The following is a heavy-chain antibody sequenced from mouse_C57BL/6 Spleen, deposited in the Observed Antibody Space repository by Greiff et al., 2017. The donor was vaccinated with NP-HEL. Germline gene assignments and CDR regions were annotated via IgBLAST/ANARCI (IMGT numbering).Heavy chain of an antibody. CDR1: GYSFTDYN. D-gene: IGHD3-2*02. J-gene: IGHJ2*01. CDR3: AKGGYGGNYFDY. CDR2: INPNYGTT. Sequence: EVKLQESGPELVKPGASVKISCKASGYSFTDYNMNWVKQSNGKSLEWIGVINPNYGTTSYNQKFKGKATLTVDQSSSTAYMQLNSLTSEDSAVYYCAKGGYGGNYFDYWGQGTTLTVSS. V-gene: IGHV1-39*01.